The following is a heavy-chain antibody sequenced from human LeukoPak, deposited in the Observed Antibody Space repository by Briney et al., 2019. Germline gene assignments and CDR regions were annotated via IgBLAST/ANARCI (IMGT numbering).Heavy chain of an antibody. CDR2: ISSSSSTV. V-gene: IGHV3-48*01. Sequence: PGGSLRLSCAASGYTFSTSSMNWVRQAPGKGLEWVSYISSSSSTVFYADSVKGRFTISRDNAKNSLYLQMNSLRAEDTAVYYCATPRGYNYNYCFDYWGQGSLVTVSS. J-gene: IGHJ4*02. CDR3: ATPRGYNYNYCFDY. CDR1: GYTFSTSS. D-gene: IGHD5-18*01.